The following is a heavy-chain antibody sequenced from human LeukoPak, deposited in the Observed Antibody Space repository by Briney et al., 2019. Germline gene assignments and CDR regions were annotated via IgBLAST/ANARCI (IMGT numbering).Heavy chain of an antibody. V-gene: IGHV3-30*18. Sequence: QPGRSLRLSCAASGFTFSSYGIHWVRQAPGKGLEWVAVISYDGSNKYYADSVKGRFTISRDNSKNTLYLQMNSLRAEDTAVYYCAKGWDLWGQGTLVTVSS. CDR3: AKGWDL. CDR1: GFTFSSYG. CDR2: ISYDGSNK. J-gene: IGHJ5*02.